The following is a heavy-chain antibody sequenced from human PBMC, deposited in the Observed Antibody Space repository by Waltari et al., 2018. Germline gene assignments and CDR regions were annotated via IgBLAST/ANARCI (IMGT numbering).Heavy chain of an antibody. CDR1: GFTFRSYA. CDR2: ISGSGGST. V-gene: IGHV3-23*01. D-gene: IGHD6-19*01. CDR3: AKNWLVRYYFDY. J-gene: IGHJ4*02. Sequence: EVQLLESGGGLVQPGGSLRLSCAASGFTFRSYAMSWVRQAPGKGVVWVSAISGSGGSTYYADSVKGRFTISRDNSKNTLYLQMNSLRAEDTAVYYCAKNWLVRYYFDYWGQGTLVTVSS.